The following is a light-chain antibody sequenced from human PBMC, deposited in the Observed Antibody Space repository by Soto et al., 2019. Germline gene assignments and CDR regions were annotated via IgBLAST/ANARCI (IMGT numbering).Light chain of an antibody. CDR3: QQYNSYSPVT. Sequence: DIQMTQSPSTLSASVGERVTITCRASQSISSWLAWYQQKPGKAPTLLIYDASSLESAVPSRFSGSGSGTEFTLTISSLQPDDFATYYCQQYNSYSPVTFGGGTKVEIK. CDR1: QSISSW. J-gene: IGKJ4*01. CDR2: DAS. V-gene: IGKV1-5*01.